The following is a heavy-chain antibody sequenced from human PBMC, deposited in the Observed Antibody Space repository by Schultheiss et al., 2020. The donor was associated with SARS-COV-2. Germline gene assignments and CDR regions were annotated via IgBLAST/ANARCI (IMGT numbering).Heavy chain of an antibody. J-gene: IGHJ4*02. D-gene: IGHD1-26*01. V-gene: IGHV4-59*01. CDR2: IYYSGST. Sequence: SETLSLTCTVSGGSISSYYWSWIRQPPGKGLEWIGYIYYSGSTNYNPSLKSRVTISVDTSKNQFSLKLSSVTAADTAVYYCARREEWDDDYWGQGTLVTVSS. CDR1: GGSISSYY. CDR3: ARREEWDDDY.